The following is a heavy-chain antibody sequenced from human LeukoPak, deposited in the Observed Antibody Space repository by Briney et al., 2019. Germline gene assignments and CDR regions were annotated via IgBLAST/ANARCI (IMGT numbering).Heavy chain of an antibody. CDR2: ISGSGGST. D-gene: IGHD3-3*01. V-gene: IGHV3-23*01. CDR1: GFTFSSYA. Sequence: GGSLRLSCAASGFTFSSYAVSRVRQAPGRGLEWVSAISGSGGSTYYADSVKGRFTISRDNSKNTLYLQMNSLRAEDTAVYYCAKGDFWSGYSDYWGQGTLVTVSS. J-gene: IGHJ4*02. CDR3: AKGDFWSGYSDY.